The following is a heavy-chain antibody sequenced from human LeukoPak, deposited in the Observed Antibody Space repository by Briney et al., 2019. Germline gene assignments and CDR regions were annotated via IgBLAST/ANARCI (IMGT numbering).Heavy chain of an antibody. D-gene: IGHD3-10*01. V-gene: IGHV4-34*01. CDR3: ARRVRGVIISFYYYNGMDV. J-gene: IGHJ6*02. Sequence: SETLSPTCAVYGGSFSDYYWTWLRQSPGKGLEWIGEINHSGATDYNPSLKSRVTISVDTSKNQFSLKVRSVTAADTAVYYCARRVRGVIISFYYYNGMDVWGQGTTVTVSS. CDR1: GGSFSDYY. CDR2: INHSGAT.